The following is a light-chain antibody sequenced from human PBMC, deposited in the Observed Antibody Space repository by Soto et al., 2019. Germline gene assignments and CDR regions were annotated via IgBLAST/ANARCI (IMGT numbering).Light chain of an antibody. CDR1: QAISHY. CDR2: KAS. V-gene: IGKV1-39*01. Sequence: DIQMTQSKSAMSASVGDRVTITCRASQAISHYLAWYQQKPGKAPKLLIYKASTLKSGVPSRFSGSGSGTEFTLTISSLQPEDFATYYCQQSYTTPRTFGQGTKV. J-gene: IGKJ1*01. CDR3: QQSYTTPRT.